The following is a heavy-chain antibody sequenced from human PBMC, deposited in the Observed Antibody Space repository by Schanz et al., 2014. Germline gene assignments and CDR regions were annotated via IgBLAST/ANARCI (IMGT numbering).Heavy chain of an antibody. V-gene: IGHV1-46*02. CDR2: INPSGGST. CDR1: RSTFNSYT. Sequence: QVQLVQSGAEVKKPGSSVKVSCKASRSTFNSYTINWVRQAPGQGLEWMGMINPSGGSTTYAQKFQGRVTMTRDTSTSTVYMELSSLRSEDTAVYYCARRNFYDKSAAFDYWGQGSLVTVSS. D-gene: IGHD3-9*01. J-gene: IGHJ4*02. CDR3: ARRNFYDKSAAFDY.